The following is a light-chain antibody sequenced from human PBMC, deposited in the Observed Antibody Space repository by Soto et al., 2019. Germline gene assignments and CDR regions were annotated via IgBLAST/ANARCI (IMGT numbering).Light chain of an antibody. V-gene: IGLV2-8*01. CDR2: EVT. CDR3: SSYTGGNPSYV. J-gene: IGLJ1*01. CDR1: SSDVGGYDY. Sequence: QSVLTQPPSASGSPGQPVTISCTGTSSDVGGYDYVSWYQQHPGKAPKLMIYEVTIRPSGVSDRFSGSKSGNTASLTVSGLQAEDEADYYCSSYTGGNPSYVFGTGTKVTV.